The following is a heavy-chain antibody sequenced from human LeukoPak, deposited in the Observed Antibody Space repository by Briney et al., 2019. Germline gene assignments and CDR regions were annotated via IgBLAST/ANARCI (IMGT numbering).Heavy chain of an antibody. V-gene: IGHV4-4*07. Sequence: SETLSLTCTVSGGSISSYYWSWIRQPAGKGLEWIGRVHSSGNTNYNPSLKSRVTMSLDTSKNQFSLKLSSVTAADTAVYYCARDSAGEGGAFDIWGQGTMVTVSS. CDR1: GGSISSYY. J-gene: IGHJ3*02. D-gene: IGHD3-10*01. CDR2: VHSSGNT. CDR3: ARDSAGEGGAFDI.